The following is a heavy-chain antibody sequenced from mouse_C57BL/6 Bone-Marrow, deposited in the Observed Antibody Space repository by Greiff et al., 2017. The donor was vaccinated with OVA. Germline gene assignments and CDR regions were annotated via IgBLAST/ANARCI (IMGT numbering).Heavy chain of an antibody. D-gene: IGHD2-1*01. J-gene: IGHJ1*03. Sequence: QVQLQQSGAELVMPGASVKLSCKASGYTFTSYWMHWVKQRPGQGLEWIGEIDPSDSYTNYNQKFKGKSTLTVDKSSSTAYMQLSSLTSEDSAVYYCARSRYGNYWYFDVWGTGTTVTVSS. CDR3: ARSRYGNYWYFDV. CDR2: IDPSDSYT. V-gene: IGHV1-69*01. CDR1: GYTFTSYW.